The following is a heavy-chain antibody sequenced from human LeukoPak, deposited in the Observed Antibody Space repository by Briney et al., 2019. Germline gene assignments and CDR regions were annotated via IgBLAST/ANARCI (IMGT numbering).Heavy chain of an antibody. V-gene: IGHV3-48*03. J-gene: IGHJ4*02. CDR2: ISPSGSTI. D-gene: IGHD2-21*01. CDR1: GFTFSSYE. Sequence: GGSLRLSCAASGFTFSSYEMNWVCQAPGKGLEWVSYISPSGSTIFYTDSVKGRFTISRDNANNSLYLQMNSLRAEDTAVYYCARKSAIFDYWGQGTLVTVSS. CDR3: ARKSAIFDY.